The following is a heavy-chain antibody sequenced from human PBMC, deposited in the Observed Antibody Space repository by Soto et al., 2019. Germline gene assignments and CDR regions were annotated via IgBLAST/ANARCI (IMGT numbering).Heavy chain of an antibody. D-gene: IGHD6-6*01. Sequence: VQLLESGGGLVKPGGSLRLSCAASGFTFSDYYMSWIRQAPGKGLEWVSYISSSGSTIYYADSVKGRFTISRDNAKNSLYLQMNSLRAEDTAVYYCARDEGSSSYYYYYYGMDVWGQGTTVTVSS. CDR1: GFTFSDYY. CDR2: ISSSGSTI. J-gene: IGHJ6*02. CDR3: ARDEGSSSYYYYYYGMDV. V-gene: IGHV3-11*01.